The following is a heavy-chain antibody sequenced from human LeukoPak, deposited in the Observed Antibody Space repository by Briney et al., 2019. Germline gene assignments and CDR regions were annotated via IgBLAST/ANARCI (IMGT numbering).Heavy chain of an antibody. D-gene: IGHD3-22*01. J-gene: IGHJ4*02. CDR2: IFSSGST. CDR1: GGSISSYY. CDR3: ARLYYDRSGFFPNYFDS. V-gene: IGHV4-59*08. Sequence: ASETLSLTCTVSGGSISSYYWSWIRQPPGKGLEWLGHIFSSGSTTYNPSLKSRVSISLDTSKSHFSLELRSVTAADTAIYFCARLYYDRSGFFPNYFDSWGQGTLVTVSS.